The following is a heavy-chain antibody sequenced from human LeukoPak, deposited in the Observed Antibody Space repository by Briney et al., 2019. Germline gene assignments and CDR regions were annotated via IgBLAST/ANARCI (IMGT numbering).Heavy chain of an antibody. CDR3: VRQGGWGGAASLIEF. CDR2: MFYRGST. CDR1: GVSISTSTHY. Sequence: SETLSLTCTVSGVSISTSTHYWAWIRQPPGKGLEWIASMFYRGSTYYNASLRSRVTLSVDTYLNQFSAKLRSVSASDTATFYCVRQGGWGGAASLIEFWGQGTLVTVSP. D-gene: IGHD2-15*01. J-gene: IGHJ4*02. V-gene: IGHV4-39*01.